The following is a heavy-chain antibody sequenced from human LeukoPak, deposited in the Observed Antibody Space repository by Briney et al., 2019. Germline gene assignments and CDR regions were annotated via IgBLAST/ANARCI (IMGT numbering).Heavy chain of an antibody. V-gene: IGHV4-30-4*08. D-gene: IGHD5-12*01. Sequence: SETLSLTCTVSGGSVSSGDYYWNWIRQPPGKGLEWIGYIYYSGNTYYNPSLKSRVTISVDTSKNQFSLKLSSVTAADTAVYYCAREGIVATNLFDYWGQGTLVTVSS. CDR1: GGSVSSGDYY. CDR3: AREGIVATNLFDY. J-gene: IGHJ4*02. CDR2: IYYSGNT.